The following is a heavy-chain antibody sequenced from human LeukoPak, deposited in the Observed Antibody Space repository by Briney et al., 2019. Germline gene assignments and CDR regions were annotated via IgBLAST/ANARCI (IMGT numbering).Heavy chain of an antibody. CDR2: VYYSGST. D-gene: IGHD3-16*01. V-gene: IGHV4-39*01. CDR3: ARRRFPYYFDS. CDR1: GGSISSTSYY. J-gene: IGHJ4*01. Sequence: SETLSLTCTVSGGSISSTSYYWGWIRQPPGKGLEWIGSVYYSGSTYYNPSLKSRLTISVDTSNNQFSLKLSSVTAADTAVYYCARRRFPYYFDSWGQGTLVTVSS.